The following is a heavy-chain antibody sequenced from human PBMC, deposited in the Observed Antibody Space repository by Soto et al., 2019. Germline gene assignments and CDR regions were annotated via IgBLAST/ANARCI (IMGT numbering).Heavy chain of an antibody. J-gene: IGHJ4*02. V-gene: IGHV1-69*01. CDR3: ARVFGDSGFDVGGTPIDY. CDR2: IVRLLGSA. CDR1: ATSFSSFV. Sequence: QVQLVQSGAEVKKPGSSVKVSCKASATSFSSFVISWVRQAPGQGLEWMGGIVRLLGSATYAQKFQGRVTITADESTSTAYMEMSSLRSEDTATYYCARVFGDSGFDVGGTPIDYWGQGTLVIVSS. D-gene: IGHD5-12*01.